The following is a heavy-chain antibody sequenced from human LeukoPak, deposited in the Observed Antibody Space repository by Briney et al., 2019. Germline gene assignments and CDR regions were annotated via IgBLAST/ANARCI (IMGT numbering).Heavy chain of an antibody. D-gene: IGHD6-19*01. CDR2: INWDGATT. CDR3: AKRYSSGWRDAFDI. CDR1: GFTFDDYA. J-gene: IGHJ3*02. Sequence: GGSLRLSCAASGFTFDDYAMMWVRQVPGKGLAWVSGINWDGATTDYADSVKGRFTISRDNAKNSLYLQMNSLRAEDTAVYYCAKRYSSGWRDAFDIWGQGTMVTVSS. V-gene: IGHV3-20*04.